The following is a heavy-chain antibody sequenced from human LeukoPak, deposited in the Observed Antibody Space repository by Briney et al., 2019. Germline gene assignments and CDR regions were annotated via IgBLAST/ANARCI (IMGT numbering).Heavy chain of an antibody. J-gene: IGHJ4*02. Sequence: PSETLSLTCTASGGSISSYYWSWIRQPPGKGLEWIGYIYYSGSTNYNPSLKSRVTVSVDTSKNQFSLKLTSVTAADTAVYYCVRLGGYYFDYWGQGTLVAVSS. V-gene: IGHV4-59*01. CDR3: VRLGGYYFDY. D-gene: IGHD3-22*01. CDR2: IYYSGST. CDR1: GGSISSYY.